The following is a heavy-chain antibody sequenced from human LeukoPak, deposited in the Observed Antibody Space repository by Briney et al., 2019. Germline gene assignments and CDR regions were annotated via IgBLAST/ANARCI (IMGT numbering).Heavy chain of an antibody. CDR3: ARDAAQEDVLLWFGELFTGMDV. D-gene: IGHD3-10*01. Sequence: PGGSLRLSCAASGFTFSSYSMNWVRQAPGKGLEWVSSISSSSSYIYYADSVKGRFTISRDNAKNSLYLQMNSLRAEDTAVYYCARDAAQEDVLLWFGELFTGMDVWGQGTTVTVSS. V-gene: IGHV3-21*01. J-gene: IGHJ6*02. CDR2: ISSSSSYI. CDR1: GFTFSSYS.